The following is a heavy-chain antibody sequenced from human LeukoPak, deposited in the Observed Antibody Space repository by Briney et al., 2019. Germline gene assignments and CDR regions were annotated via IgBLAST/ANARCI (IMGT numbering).Heavy chain of an antibody. D-gene: IGHD6-13*01. V-gene: IGHV3-9*03. CDR1: GFTFDDYA. CDR3: AKHIGSSWYGNYFDY. Sequence: GRSLRLSXAASGFTFDDYAMHWVRQAPGKGLEWVSGIGWNSGSIGYADSVKGRFTISRDNAKNSLYLQMNSLRAEDMALYYCAKHIGSSWYGNYFDYWGQGTLVTVSS. CDR2: IGWNSGSI. J-gene: IGHJ4*02.